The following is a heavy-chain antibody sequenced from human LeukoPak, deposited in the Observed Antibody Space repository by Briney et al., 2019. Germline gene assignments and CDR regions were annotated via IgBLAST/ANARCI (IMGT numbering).Heavy chain of an antibody. CDR3: AILGTGSS. CDR2: IYYRGST. D-gene: IGHD3-10*01. V-gene: IGHV4-39*01. Sequence: SETLTLTCTVSGGSISSSTYYWGWIRQPPGRGLEWIGTIYYRGSTYYNPSLKSRVTISVDTSNNQFSLRLSSVTAADTAVYYCAILGTGSSWGQGTLVTVSS. J-gene: IGHJ5*02. CDR1: GGSISSSTYY.